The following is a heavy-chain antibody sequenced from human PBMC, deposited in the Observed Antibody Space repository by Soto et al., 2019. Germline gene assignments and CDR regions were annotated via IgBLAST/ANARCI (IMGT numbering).Heavy chain of an antibody. J-gene: IGHJ6*02. CDR2: IIPVLTIT. CDR3: ARRRYCGADCYKNYYFGMDV. V-gene: IGHV1-69*02. Sequence: QAQLVQSGAEVKKPGSSVRLCCSTSGGSFSSYTLNWVRQAPGQGLEWLGRIIPVLTITDYAQKFRGRLTITAGKSSNTAYMELTSLRSDDTAVYYCARRRYCGADCYKNYYFGMDVWGQGTTVTVSS. D-gene: IGHD2-21*02. CDR1: GGSFSSYT.